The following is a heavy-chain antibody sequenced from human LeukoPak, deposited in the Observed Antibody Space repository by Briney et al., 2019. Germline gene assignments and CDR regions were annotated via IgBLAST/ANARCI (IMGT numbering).Heavy chain of an antibody. Sequence: GSLRLSCAASGFTFSSYAMSWVRQAPGKGLEWVSAISGSGGSTYYADSVKGRFTISRDNSKNTLYLQMNSLRAEDTAVYYCAKDYCGGDCYPYYFDYWGQGTLVTVSS. CDR1: GFTFSSYA. D-gene: IGHD2-21*01. J-gene: IGHJ4*02. CDR3: AKDYCGGDCYPYYFDY. CDR2: ISGSGGST. V-gene: IGHV3-23*01.